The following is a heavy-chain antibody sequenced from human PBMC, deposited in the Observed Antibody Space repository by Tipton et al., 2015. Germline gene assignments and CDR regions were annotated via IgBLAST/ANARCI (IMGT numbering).Heavy chain of an antibody. Sequence: TLSLTCAVYGGSFSGYYWSWIRQPPGKGLEWIGEINHSGSSNYNPSLKSRVTISVDKSKNQFSLKLSSVTAADTAVYYCARGGVGSSWVDYWGQGTLVTVSS. V-gene: IGHV4-34*01. CDR2: INHSGSS. CDR1: GGSFSGYY. J-gene: IGHJ4*02. CDR3: ARGGVGSSWVDY. D-gene: IGHD6-13*01.